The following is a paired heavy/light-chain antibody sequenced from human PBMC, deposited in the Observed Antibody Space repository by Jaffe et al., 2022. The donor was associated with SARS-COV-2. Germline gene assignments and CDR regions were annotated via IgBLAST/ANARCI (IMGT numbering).Heavy chain of an antibody. Sequence: QVQLQGSGPGLVKPSETLSLTCTVSDYSITNGYYWGWIRQPPGKGLEWIGSIYHSGSTYYNPSLQSRVTISIDTSKNQFSLKLSSVTAADTAVYYCARADDYGVLSEGGYMDVWGKGTTVTVSS. D-gene: IGHD4-17*01. V-gene: IGHV4-38-2*02. CDR1: DYSITNGYY. CDR2: IYHSGST. CDR3: ARADDYGVLSEGGYMDV. J-gene: IGHJ6*03.
Light chain of an antibody. J-gene: IGKJ1*01. CDR2: WAS. CDR3: QQYYSTPPT. V-gene: IGKV4-1*01. CDR1: QSVLYSSNNKNY. Sequence: DIVMTQSPDSLAVSLGERATINCKSSQSVLYSSNNKNYLAWYQLKPGQPPKLLIYWASTRESGVPDRFSGSGSGTDFTLTISSLQAEDVAVYYCQQYYSTPPTFGQGTKVEIK.